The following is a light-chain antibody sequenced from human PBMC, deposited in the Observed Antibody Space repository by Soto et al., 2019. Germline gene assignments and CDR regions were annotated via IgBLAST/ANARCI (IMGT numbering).Light chain of an antibody. CDR1: QTVGIS. J-gene: IGKJ3*01. CDR2: DAS. CDR3: QQRTKWLFT. Sequence: LTQSPASLSLSPGERATLSCRASQTVGISLAWYQHKPGQPPRLLIYDASKRATGIPARFGGSGSGTDFTLTISSLEPEDFAVYYCQQRTKWLFTFGPGTKVDIK. V-gene: IGKV3-11*01.